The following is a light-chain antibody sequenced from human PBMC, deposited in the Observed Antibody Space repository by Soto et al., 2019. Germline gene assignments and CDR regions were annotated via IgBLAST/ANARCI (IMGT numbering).Light chain of an antibody. CDR2: EVS. CDR1: SSDVGGYNF. CDR3: SSYTSSTTYF. V-gene: IGLV2-14*01. J-gene: IGLJ1*01. Sequence: QSALTQPASVSGSPGQSITISCTGTSSDVGGYNFVSWYQHHPGKAPKLMIYEVSNRPSGVSNRFSGSKSGNTASLTISGLQAEDEADYYCSSYTSSTTYFFGTGTKLTVL.